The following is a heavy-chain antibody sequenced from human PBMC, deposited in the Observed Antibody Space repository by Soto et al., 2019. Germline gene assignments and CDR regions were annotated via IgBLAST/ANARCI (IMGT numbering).Heavy chain of an antibody. CDR1: GGTFSSYA. Sequence: SVKVSCKASGGTFSSYAISWVRQAPGQGLEWMGGIIPIFGAANYAQKFQGRVTITADESTSTAYMELSSLRSEDTAVYYCARLNAAAGDTGDYWGQGTLVTVSS. D-gene: IGHD6-13*01. V-gene: IGHV1-69*13. CDR2: IIPIFGAA. J-gene: IGHJ4*02. CDR3: ARLNAAAGDTGDY.